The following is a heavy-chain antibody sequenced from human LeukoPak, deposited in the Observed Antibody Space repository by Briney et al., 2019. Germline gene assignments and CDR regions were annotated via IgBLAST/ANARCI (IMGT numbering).Heavy chain of an antibody. CDR2: ISSSSSYI. CDR3: ARDRSDNEYSYGAFDY. D-gene: IGHD5-18*01. CDR1: GFTFSSYS. Sequence: GGSLRLSCAASGFTFSSYSMNWVRQAPGKGLEGVSSISSSSSYIYYADSVKGRFTISRDNAKNSLYLQMNSLRAEDTAVYYCARDRSDNEYSYGAFDYWGQGTLVTVSS. J-gene: IGHJ4*02. V-gene: IGHV3-21*01.